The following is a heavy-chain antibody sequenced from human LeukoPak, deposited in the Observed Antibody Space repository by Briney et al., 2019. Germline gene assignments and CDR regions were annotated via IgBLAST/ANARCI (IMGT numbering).Heavy chain of an antibody. Sequence: PGGSLRLSCAASGFTFSSYAMHWVRQAPGKGLEWVAVISYDGSNKYYADSVKGRFTISRDNSKNTLYLQMNSLRAEDTAVYYCAKESIVYYYYYMDVWGKGTTVTVSS. CDR3: AKESIVYYYYYMDV. CDR2: ISYDGSNK. J-gene: IGHJ6*03. CDR1: GFTFSSYA. D-gene: IGHD3-16*02. V-gene: IGHV3-30*04.